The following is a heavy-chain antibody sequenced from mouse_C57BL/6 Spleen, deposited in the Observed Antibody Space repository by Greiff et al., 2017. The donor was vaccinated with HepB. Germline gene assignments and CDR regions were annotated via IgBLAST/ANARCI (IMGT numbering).Heavy chain of an antibody. J-gene: IGHJ1*03. D-gene: IGHD1-1*01. V-gene: IGHV2-9-1*01. Sequence: VKLVESGPGLVAPSQSLSITCTVSGFSLTSYAISWVRQPPGKGLEWLGVIWTGGGTNYNSALKSRLGISKDNSNSQVFLKMNSLQTDDTARYYCARNDYGSFWYFDVWGTGTTVTVSS. CDR2: IWTGGGT. CDR3: ARNDYGSFWYFDV. CDR1: GFSLTSYA.